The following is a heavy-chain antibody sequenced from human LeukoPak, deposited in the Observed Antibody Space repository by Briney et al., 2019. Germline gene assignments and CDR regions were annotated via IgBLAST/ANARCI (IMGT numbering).Heavy chain of an antibody. CDR1: GGSFSGYY. CDR3: ARTQTVTGDAFDI. CDR2: INHSGST. D-gene: IGHD1-1*01. J-gene: IGHJ3*02. V-gene: IGHV4-34*01. Sequence: SETLSLTCAVYGGSFSGYYWSWIRQPPGKGLEWIGEINHSGSTNYNPSLKSRVTISVDTSKNQFSLKLSSVTAADTAVYYCARTQTVTGDAFDIWGQGTMVTVSS.